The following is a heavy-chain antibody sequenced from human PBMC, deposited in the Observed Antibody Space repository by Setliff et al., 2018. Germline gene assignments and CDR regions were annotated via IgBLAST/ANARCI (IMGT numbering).Heavy chain of an antibody. CDR3: ARQTADTFHYYYMDV. V-gene: IGHV4-39*01. Sequence: SETLSLTCTVFGASIISDSYYWGWIRQPPGKGLGWIGTVHYSGDTYYNPSLESRITISVDTSKNQFSLSLSSVTAADTAVYYCARQTADTFHYYYMDVWGKGTTVTVSS. CDR1: GASIISDSYY. D-gene: IGHD6-19*01. CDR2: VHYSGDT. J-gene: IGHJ6*03.